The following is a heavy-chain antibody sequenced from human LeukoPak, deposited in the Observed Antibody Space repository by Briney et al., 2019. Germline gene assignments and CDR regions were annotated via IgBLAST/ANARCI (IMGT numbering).Heavy chain of an antibody. Sequence: PGRSLRLSCAASGFTFSSYGMHWVRQAPGKGLEWVAVISYDGSNKYYADSVKGRFTISRDNPKNTLYLQMNSLRAEDTAVYYCAKDQLRYSSGWYVHPIDYWGQGTLVTVSS. CDR1: GFTFSSYG. V-gene: IGHV3-30*18. J-gene: IGHJ4*02. CDR3: AKDQLRYSSGWYVHPIDY. CDR2: ISYDGSNK. D-gene: IGHD6-13*01.